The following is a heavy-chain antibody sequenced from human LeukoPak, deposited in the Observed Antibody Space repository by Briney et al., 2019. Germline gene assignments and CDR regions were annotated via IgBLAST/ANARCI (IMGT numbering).Heavy chain of an antibody. CDR2: IIPIFGTA. D-gene: IGHD1-26*01. CDR3: ARDAVSSGSYKNWFDP. V-gene: IGHV1-69*05. Sequence: ASVKVSCKASGGTFSSYAISWVRQAPGQGLEWMGGIIPIFGTANYAQKFQGRVTITTDESTSTAYMELSSLRSEDTAVYYCARDAVSSGSYKNWFDPWGQGTLVTVSS. CDR1: GGTFSSYA. J-gene: IGHJ5*02.